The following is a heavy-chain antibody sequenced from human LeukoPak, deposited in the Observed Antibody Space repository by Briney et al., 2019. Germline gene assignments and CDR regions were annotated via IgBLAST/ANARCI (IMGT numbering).Heavy chain of an antibody. CDR3: ARVGYCSGGLCYSNWFDP. D-gene: IGHD2-15*01. J-gene: IGHJ5*02. CDR2: INHSGST. CDR1: GGSFSGYY. V-gene: IGHV4-34*01. Sequence: SETLSLTCAVYGGSFSGYYWSWIRQPPGKGLEWIGEINHSGSTNYNPSLKSRVTISLHTSKNQFSLKLTSVTAADTAVYYCARVGYCSGGLCYSNWFDPWGQGTLVTVSS.